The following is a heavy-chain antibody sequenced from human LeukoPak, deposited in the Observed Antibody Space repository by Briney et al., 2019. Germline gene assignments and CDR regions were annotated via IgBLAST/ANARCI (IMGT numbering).Heavy chain of an antibody. V-gene: IGHV1-2*02. CDR1: GYPFTGYY. CDR2: INPDSGGT. J-gene: IGHJ5*02. D-gene: IGHD3-22*01. Sequence: ASVKVSCKASGYPFTGYYLHWVRQAPGQGLEWMGWINPDSGGTDYEQKFQGRVTMTRDTSISTAYMELSRLRSDDTAVYYCARGDYYDSSGRNWFDPWGQGTLVTVSS. CDR3: ARGDYYDSSGRNWFDP.